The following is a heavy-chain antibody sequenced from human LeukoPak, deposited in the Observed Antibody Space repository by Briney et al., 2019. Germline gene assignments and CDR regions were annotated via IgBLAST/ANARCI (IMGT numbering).Heavy chain of an antibody. Sequence: GGSLRLSCAASGFAFSSYGFHWVRQAPGKGLEWVAVIWSDGSYEYYADSVRGRFTISRDDSKNTLYLQMNSLRAGDTAVYYCARDFSLQLFDYWGQGTLVTVFS. CDR2: IWSDGSYE. CDR3: ARDFSLQLFDY. J-gene: IGHJ4*02. V-gene: IGHV3-33*01. D-gene: IGHD5-24*01. CDR1: GFAFSSYG.